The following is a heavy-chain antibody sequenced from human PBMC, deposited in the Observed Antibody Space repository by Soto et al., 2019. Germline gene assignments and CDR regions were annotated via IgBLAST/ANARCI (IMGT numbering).Heavy chain of an antibody. D-gene: IGHD5-12*01. Sequence: PGGSLRLSCAASGLSFSTYAMSWVRQAPGKGLEWVSVISGSGDSTYYADSVKGRFTISRDNSKNTLYLQMGSLRVEDTGVYYCARAPGYSGYDALDYWGQGTLVTVSS. CDR2: ISGSGDST. CDR3: ARAPGYSGYDALDY. V-gene: IGHV3-23*01. J-gene: IGHJ4*02. CDR1: GLSFSTYA.